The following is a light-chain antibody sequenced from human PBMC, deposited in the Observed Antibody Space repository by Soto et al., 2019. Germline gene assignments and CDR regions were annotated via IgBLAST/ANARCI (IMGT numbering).Light chain of an antibody. CDR1: QSVAGD. Sequence: EIVLTQSPVTLSVSPGEGATVSCRASQSVAGDLAWYQQTPGQVPRLLIYAASTRATGIPARFSGSGSGTDFTLSISSLQSEDFAVYYCQQYNKWPLTFGGGTKVEIK. CDR3: QQYNKWPLT. J-gene: IGKJ4*01. V-gene: IGKV3-15*01. CDR2: AAS.